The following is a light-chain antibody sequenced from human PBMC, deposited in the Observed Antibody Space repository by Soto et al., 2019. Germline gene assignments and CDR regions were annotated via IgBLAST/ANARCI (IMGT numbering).Light chain of an antibody. Sequence: QSALTQPASVSGSPGQSITISCTGSRNDVGTYNYVSWYQQHPDKAPKLMIYEVSNRPSGVSNRFSGSKSGNTASLTISGLQTEDDADYFCSSYTGSSTLVVFGGGTKLTVL. V-gene: IGLV2-14*03. J-gene: IGLJ2*01. CDR1: RNDVGTYNY. CDR3: SSYTGSSTLVV. CDR2: EVS.